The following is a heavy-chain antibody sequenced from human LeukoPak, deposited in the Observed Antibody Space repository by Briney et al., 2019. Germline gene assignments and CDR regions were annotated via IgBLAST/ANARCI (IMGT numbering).Heavy chain of an antibody. V-gene: IGHV3-21*01. CDR1: GFTFSSYS. J-gene: IGHJ4*02. D-gene: IGHD6-19*01. CDR3: AREEYSSGPGTSDY. Sequence: GGSLRLPCAASGFTFSSYSMNWVRQAPGKGREGVSSISSSSSYIYYADSVKGRFTISRDNAKNSLYLQMNSLRAEDTAVYYCAREEYSSGPGTSDYWGQGTLVTVSS. CDR2: ISSSSSYI.